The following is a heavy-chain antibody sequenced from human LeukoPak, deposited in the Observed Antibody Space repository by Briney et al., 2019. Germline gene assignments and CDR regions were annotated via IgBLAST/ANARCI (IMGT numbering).Heavy chain of an antibody. CDR2: ISSSGSTI. CDR1: GFTFSDYY. V-gene: IGHV3-11*04. D-gene: IGHD3-22*01. J-gene: IGHJ4*02. Sequence: GGSLRLSCAASGFTFSDYYMCWIRQAPGKGLEWVSYISSSGSTIYYADSVKGRFTISRDNAKNFVYLQMNSLRAEDTAVYYCARDTLYDSSGYSDYWGQGTLVTVSS. CDR3: ARDTLYDSSGYSDY.